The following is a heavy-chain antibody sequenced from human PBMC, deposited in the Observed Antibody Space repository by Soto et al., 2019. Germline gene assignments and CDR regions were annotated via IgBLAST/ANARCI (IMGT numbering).Heavy chain of an antibody. CDR2: IYYSGST. V-gene: IGHV4-59*08. CDR3: ARLEEWLALDY. Sequence: PSETLSLTCTVSGGSISSYYWSWIRQPPGKGLEWIGYIYYSGSTNYNPSLKSRVTISVDTSKNQFSLKLSSVTAADTAVYYCARLEEWLALDYWGQGTLVTVSS. J-gene: IGHJ4*02. CDR1: GGSISSYY. D-gene: IGHD6-19*01.